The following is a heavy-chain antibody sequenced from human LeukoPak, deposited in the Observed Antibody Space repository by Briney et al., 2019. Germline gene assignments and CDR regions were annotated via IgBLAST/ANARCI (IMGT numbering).Heavy chain of an antibody. Sequence: PSQTLSLTCTVSGGSISSGDYYWSWIRQPPGKGLEWIGYIYYSGSTYYNPSLKSRVTISVDTSKNQFSLKLSSATAADTAVYYCATDYVWGSYRDDAFDIWGQGTMVTVSS. CDR1: GGSISSGDYY. CDR3: ATDYVWGSYRDDAFDI. V-gene: IGHV4-30-4*08. CDR2: IYYSGST. D-gene: IGHD3-16*02. J-gene: IGHJ3*02.